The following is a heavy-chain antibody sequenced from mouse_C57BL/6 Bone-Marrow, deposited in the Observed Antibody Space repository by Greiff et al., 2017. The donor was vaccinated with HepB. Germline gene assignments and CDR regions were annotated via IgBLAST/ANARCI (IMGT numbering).Heavy chain of an antibody. CDR1: GYTFTSYG. Sequence: VKLQESGAELARPGASVKLSCKASGYTFTSYGISWVKQRTGQGLEWIGEIYPRSGNTYYNEKFKGKATLTADKSSSTAYMELRSLTSEDSAVYFCARWVTTVVATDYWGQGTTLTVSS. CDR2: IYPRSGNT. D-gene: IGHD1-1*01. J-gene: IGHJ2*01. CDR3: ARWVTTVVATDY. V-gene: IGHV1-81*01.